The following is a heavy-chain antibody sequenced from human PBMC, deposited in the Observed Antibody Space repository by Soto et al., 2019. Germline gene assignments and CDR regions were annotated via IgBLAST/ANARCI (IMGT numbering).Heavy chain of an antibody. Sequence: GGSLRLSCASSGFTFSSYGMHWVRQAPGKGLEWVAVILYDGSKKYYADSVKGRFTISRDNSKNTLYLQMSSLRAEDTALYYCVKDGSSGWPYFDDMDVWGQGTTVTVSS. J-gene: IGHJ6*02. CDR1: GFTFSSYG. CDR3: VKDGSSGWPYFDDMDV. CDR2: ILYDGSKK. D-gene: IGHD6-19*01. V-gene: IGHV3-30*18.